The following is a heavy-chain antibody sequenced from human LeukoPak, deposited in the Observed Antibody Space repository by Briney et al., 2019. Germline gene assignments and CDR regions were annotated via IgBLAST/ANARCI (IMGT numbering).Heavy chain of an antibody. D-gene: IGHD6-19*01. Sequence: PSETLSLTCAVYGGSFSGYYWSWIRQPPGKGLEWIGEINHSGSTNYNPSLKSRVTISVDTSKNQFSLKLSSVTAADTAVYYCARQYSSGWYAYWYFDLWGRGTLVTVSS. V-gene: IGHV4-34*01. J-gene: IGHJ2*01. CDR2: INHSGST. CDR1: GGSFSGYY. CDR3: ARQYSSGWYAYWYFDL.